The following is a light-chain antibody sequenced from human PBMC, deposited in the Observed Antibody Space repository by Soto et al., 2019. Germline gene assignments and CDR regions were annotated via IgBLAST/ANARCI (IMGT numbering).Light chain of an antibody. Sequence: EIVLTQSPATLSLSPGERATLSCRASQSVSSYLAWYQQKPGQAPRLLIYDASNRATGIPVRFSGSGSGTDFTLTISSLEPEDFAVYYCQQRSNWPRRFTFGPGTKVDIK. J-gene: IGKJ3*01. V-gene: IGKV3-11*01. CDR2: DAS. CDR3: QQRSNWPRRFT. CDR1: QSVSSY.